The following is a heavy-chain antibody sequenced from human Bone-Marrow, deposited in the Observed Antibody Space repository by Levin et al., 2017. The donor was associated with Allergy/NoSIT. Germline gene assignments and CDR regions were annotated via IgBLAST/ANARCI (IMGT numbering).Heavy chain of an antibody. CDR3: STEGGHCSGGSCYLLPFYYGVDV. Sequence: GGSLRLSCAASGFNFTNAWMSWVRQAPGKGLEWVGRIKSRNDGGTTDYAAPVKGRFIISKDVSKNTLYLQMNSLKTQDTAVYYCSTEGGHCSGGSCYLLPFYYGVDVWGQGTTVTVSS. D-gene: IGHD2-15*01. J-gene: IGHJ6*02. CDR1: GFNFTNAW. CDR2: IKSRNDGGTT. V-gene: IGHV3-15*01.